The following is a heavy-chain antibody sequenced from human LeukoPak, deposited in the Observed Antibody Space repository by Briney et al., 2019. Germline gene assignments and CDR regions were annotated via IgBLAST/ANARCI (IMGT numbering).Heavy chain of an antibody. CDR3: ARGLDPLATVTPNIY. Sequence: SATVSCKASGGTFSSYAISWVRQAPGQGLEWMGGIIPIFGTANYAQKFQGRVTITADESTSTAYMELSSLRSEDTAVYYCARGLDPLATVTPNIYWGQGTLVTVSS. J-gene: IGHJ4*02. CDR2: IIPIFGTA. CDR1: GGTFSSYA. D-gene: IGHD4-17*01. V-gene: IGHV1-69*13.